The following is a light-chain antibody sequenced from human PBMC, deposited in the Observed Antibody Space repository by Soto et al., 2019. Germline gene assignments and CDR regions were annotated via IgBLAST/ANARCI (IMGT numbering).Light chain of an antibody. J-gene: IGLJ3*02. V-gene: IGLV1-47*02. CDR3: ATWDDSLNNPV. CDR1: STNIGSNY. Sequence: QSVLTQPPSASGTPGQRVTLSCSGSSTNIGSNYVYWYQQVPGTAPKLLIYSNNQRPSGVPDRFSASKSGTSASLAISGLRSEDEAAYYCATWDDSLNNPVFGGGTKVTVL. CDR2: SNN.